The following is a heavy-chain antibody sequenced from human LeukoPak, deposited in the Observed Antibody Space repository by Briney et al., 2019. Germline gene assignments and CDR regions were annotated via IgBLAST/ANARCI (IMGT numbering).Heavy chain of an antibody. D-gene: IGHD2-15*01. CDR3: ARTRYCTAGSCTEFDY. Sequence: EASVKVSCKAPGYTFSGDYIHWVRQAPGQGLEWMGRINPNSGGTNYAQRFQGRVTMTRDTSISTVYMDLTRLRHDDTAVYYCARTRYCTAGSCTEFDYWGQGTLVTVSS. V-gene: IGHV1-2*06. J-gene: IGHJ4*02. CDR2: INPNSGGT. CDR1: GYTFSGDY.